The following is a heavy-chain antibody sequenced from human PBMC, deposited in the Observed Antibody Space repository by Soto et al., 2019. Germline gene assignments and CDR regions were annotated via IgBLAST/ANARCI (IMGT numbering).Heavy chain of an antibody. D-gene: IGHD3-10*01. CDR3: ARDRYYGSGSYPPDY. Sequence: SVKVSCKASGGTFSSYAIRWVRQAPGQGLEWMGGIIPIFGTANYAQKFQGRVTITADKSTSTAYMELSSLRSEDTAVYYCARDRYYGSGSYPPDYWGQGTLVTVSS. J-gene: IGHJ4*02. V-gene: IGHV1-69*06. CDR1: GGTFSSYA. CDR2: IIPIFGTA.